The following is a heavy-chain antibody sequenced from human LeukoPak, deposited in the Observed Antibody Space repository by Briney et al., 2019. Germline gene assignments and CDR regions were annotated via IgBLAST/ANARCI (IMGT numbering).Heavy chain of an antibody. D-gene: IGHD3-10*01. CDR3: AKVAKYYYGSETYFFEH. V-gene: IGHV3-23*01. J-gene: IGHJ4*02. CDR1: GFTFSSYG. Sequence: GGTLRLSCAASGFTFSSYGMSWVRQAPGKGLEWVSAISGSGGSTYYADSVKGRFTISRDNPKNSLYLQMNSLRVEDTAVYYCAKVAKYYYGSETYFFEHWGQGTPVTASS. CDR2: ISGSGGST.